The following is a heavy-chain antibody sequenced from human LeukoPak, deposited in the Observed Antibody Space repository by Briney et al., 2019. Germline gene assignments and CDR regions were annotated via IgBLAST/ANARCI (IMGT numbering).Heavy chain of an antibody. D-gene: IGHD1-26*01. V-gene: IGHV3-23*01. CDR1: GFTFSSYA. J-gene: IGHJ6*03. CDR2: ISGSGGST. Sequence: GGSLRLSCAASGFTFSSYAMSWVRQAPGKGLEWVSAISGSGGSTYYADSVKGRFTISRDYSKNTLYLQMNNLRVEDTAVYYCLARSLVEVSGNYYMDVWGKGTTVSVSS. CDR3: LARSLVEVSGNYYMDV.